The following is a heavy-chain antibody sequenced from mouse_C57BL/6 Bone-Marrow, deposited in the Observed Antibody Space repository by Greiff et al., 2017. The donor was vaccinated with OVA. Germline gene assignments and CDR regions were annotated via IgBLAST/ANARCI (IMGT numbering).Heavy chain of an antibody. J-gene: IGHJ1*03. V-gene: IGHV5-17*01. D-gene: IGHD2-2*01. Sequence: EVKVVESGGGLVKPGGSLKLSCAASGFTFSDYGMHWVRQAPEKGLEWVAYISSGSSTIYYADTVKGRFTISRDNAKNTLFLQMTSLRSEDTAMYYCASGGVWLRRDWYFDVWGTGTTVTVSA. CDR3: ASGGVWLRRDWYFDV. CDR1: GFTFSDYG. CDR2: ISSGSSTI.